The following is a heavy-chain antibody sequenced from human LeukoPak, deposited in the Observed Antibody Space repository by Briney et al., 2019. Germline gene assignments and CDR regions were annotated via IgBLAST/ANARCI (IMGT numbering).Heavy chain of an antibody. Sequence: GGSLRLSCAASGFTFDDYAMHWVRQAPGKGLEWVPGISWNSGSIGYADSVKGRFTISRDNAKNSLHLQMNSLRAEDTALYYCAKDFAERIAAAGTGAFDIWGQGTMVTVSS. J-gene: IGHJ3*02. CDR2: ISWNSGSI. CDR3: AKDFAERIAAAGTGAFDI. D-gene: IGHD6-13*01. CDR1: GFTFDDYA. V-gene: IGHV3-9*01.